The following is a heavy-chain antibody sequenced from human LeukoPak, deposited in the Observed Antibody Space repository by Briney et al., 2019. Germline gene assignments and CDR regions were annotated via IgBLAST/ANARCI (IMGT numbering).Heavy chain of an antibody. D-gene: IGHD3-3*01. CDR2: MNPNSGNT. J-gene: IGHJ6*02. CDR1: GYTFTSYD. V-gene: IGHV1-8*01. CDR3: ARDYDFWSANYYGMDV. Sequence: VKVSCKASGYTFTSYDINWVRQATGQGLEWMGWMNPNSGNTGYAQKFQGRVTMTRNTSINTAYMELSSLRSEDTAVYYCARDYDFWSANYYGMDVWGQGTTVTVSS.